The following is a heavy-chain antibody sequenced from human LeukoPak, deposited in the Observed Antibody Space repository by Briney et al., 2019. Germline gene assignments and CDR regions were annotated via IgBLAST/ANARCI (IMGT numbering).Heavy chain of an antibody. V-gene: IGHV4-30-2*01. Sequence: SETLSLTCTVSGGSISSGGYYWSWIRQPPGKGLEWIGYIYHSGSTNYNPSLKSRVTISVDKSKNQFSLKLSSVTAADTAVYYCASLGDYGDYYFDYWGQGTLVTVSS. CDR3: ASLGDYGDYYFDY. D-gene: IGHD4-17*01. CDR1: GGSISSGGYY. J-gene: IGHJ4*02. CDR2: IYHSGST.